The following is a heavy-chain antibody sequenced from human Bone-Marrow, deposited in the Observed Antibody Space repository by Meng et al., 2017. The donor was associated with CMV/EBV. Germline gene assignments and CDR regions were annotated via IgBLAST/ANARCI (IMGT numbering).Heavy chain of an antibody. Sequence: ASVKVSCKAFGYTFTSYYMHWVRQAPGQGLEWMGIINPSGDSTSYAQKFQGRVTMTRDTSTSTVYMELSSLRSDDTAVYYCARDRVPPDWYFDLWGRGTLVTVSS. V-gene: IGHV1-46*01. CDR3: ARDRVPPDWYFDL. J-gene: IGHJ2*01. D-gene: IGHD2-2*01. CDR2: INPSGDST. CDR1: GYTFTSYY.